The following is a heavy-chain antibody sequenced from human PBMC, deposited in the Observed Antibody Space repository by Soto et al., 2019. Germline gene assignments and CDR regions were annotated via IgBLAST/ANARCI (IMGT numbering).Heavy chain of an antibody. CDR3: ARATAPLRYDSSGF. CDR2: ISSSSSYI. CDR1: GFTFSSYS. D-gene: IGHD3-22*01. V-gene: IGHV3-21*01. J-gene: IGHJ4*02. Sequence: EVQLVESGGGLVKPGGSLRLSCAASGFTFSSYSMNWVRQAPGKGLEWVSSISSSSSYIYYADSVKGRFTISRDNAKNSLYLQMNSLRAEDTAVYYCARATAPLRYDSSGFWGQGTLVTVSS.